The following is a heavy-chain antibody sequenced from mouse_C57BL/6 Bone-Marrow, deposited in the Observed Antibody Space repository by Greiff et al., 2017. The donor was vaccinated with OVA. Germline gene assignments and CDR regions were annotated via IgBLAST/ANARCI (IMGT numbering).Heavy chain of an antibody. J-gene: IGHJ3*01. CDR3: ARREGWLLRFAY. CDR1: GYTFTSYW. CDR2: IHPNSGST. D-gene: IGHD2-3*01. Sequence: VQLQQPGAELVKPGASVKLSCKASGYTFTSYWMHWVKQRPGQGLEWIGMIHPNSGSTNYNEKFKSKATLTVDKSSSTAYMQLSSLTSEDSAVYYCARREGWLLRFAYWGQGTLVTVSA. V-gene: IGHV1-64*01.